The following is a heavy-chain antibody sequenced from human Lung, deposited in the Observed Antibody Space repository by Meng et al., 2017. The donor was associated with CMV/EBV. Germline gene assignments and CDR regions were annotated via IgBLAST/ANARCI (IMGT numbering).Heavy chain of an antibody. J-gene: IGHJ4*02. D-gene: IGHD2-2*01. CDR1: GFTFSSYA. Sequence: GESLKISCAASGFTFSSYAMSWVRQAPGKGLEWVSVIYSGGSSTYYADSVKGRFTISRDNSKNTLYLKMNSLRAEDTAVYYCAKVRGYCSSTSCSPLHYWGQGTLVTVSS. V-gene: IGHV3-23*03. CDR3: AKVRGYCSSTSCSPLHY. CDR2: IYSGGSST.